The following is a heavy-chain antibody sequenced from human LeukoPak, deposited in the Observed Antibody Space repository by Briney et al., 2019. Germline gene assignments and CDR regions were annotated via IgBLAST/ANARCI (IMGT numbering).Heavy chain of an antibody. CDR1: GGSISTYY. D-gene: IGHD6-13*01. Sequence: SETLSLTCTVSGGSISTYYRSWIRQPPGKGLESVGYIYHSGSTKYNPSLKSRVTISVDTSENQFSLKLNSVTAADTAVYYCASGSSWYMGGFDFWGQGTLVTVSS. V-gene: IGHV4-59*01. J-gene: IGHJ4*02. CDR3: ASGSSWYMGGFDF. CDR2: IYHSGST.